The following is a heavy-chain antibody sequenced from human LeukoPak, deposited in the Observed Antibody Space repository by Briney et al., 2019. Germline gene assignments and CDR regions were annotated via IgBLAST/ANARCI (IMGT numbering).Heavy chain of an antibody. J-gene: IGHJ3*02. CDR3: TRDRDGYNIGANDAFDI. CDR1: GFTVSSNY. Sequence: GGSLRLSCAASGFTVSSNYMSWVRQAPGKGLEWVSVIYSGGSTYYADSVKGRFTISRDNSKNTLYLQMNSLRAEDTAVYYCTRDRDGYNIGANDAFDIWGQGTMVTVSS. D-gene: IGHD5-24*01. V-gene: IGHV3-66*01. CDR2: IYSGGST.